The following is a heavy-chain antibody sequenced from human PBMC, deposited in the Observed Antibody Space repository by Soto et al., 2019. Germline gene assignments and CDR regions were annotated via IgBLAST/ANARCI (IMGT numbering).Heavy chain of an antibody. D-gene: IGHD4-17*01. CDR2: ISWNSGSI. CDR3: AKGSYGDYKIDWFDP. J-gene: IGHJ5*02. CDR1: GFTFDDYA. Sequence: EVQLVESGGGLVQPGRSLRLSCAASGFTFDDYAMPWVRQAPGKGLEWVSGISWNSGSIGYADSVKGRLTISRDNAKNSLYLQMNSLRAEDTALYYCAKGSYGDYKIDWFDPWGQGTLVTVSS. V-gene: IGHV3-9*01.